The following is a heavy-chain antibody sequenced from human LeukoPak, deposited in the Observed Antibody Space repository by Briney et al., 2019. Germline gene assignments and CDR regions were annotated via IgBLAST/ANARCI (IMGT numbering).Heavy chain of an antibody. CDR1: GGSISSYY. CDR2: IYYSGST. D-gene: IGHD3-3*01. V-gene: IGHV4-59*01. J-gene: IGHJ6*02. Sequence: PSETLSLTCTVSGGSISSYYWSWIRQPPGKGLEWIGYIYYSGSTNYNPSLKSRVTISVDTSKNQFSLKLSSVTAADTAVYYCARSPQYYDFWSGYYKDYYYGMDVWGPGTTVTVSS. CDR3: ARSPQYYDFWSGYYKDYYYGMDV.